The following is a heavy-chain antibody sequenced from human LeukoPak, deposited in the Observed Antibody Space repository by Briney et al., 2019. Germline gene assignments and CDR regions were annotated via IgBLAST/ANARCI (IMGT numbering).Heavy chain of an antibody. CDR1: GFTFSGSA. Sequence: GGSLRLPCAASGFTFSGSAMHWVRQASGKGLEWVGRIRSKANSYATAYAASVKGRFTISRDDSKNTAYLQMNSLKTEDTAVYYCTTDYWDAFDIWGQGTMVTVSS. CDR2: IRSKANSYAT. CDR3: TTDYWDAFDI. V-gene: IGHV3-73*01. D-gene: IGHD4-11*01. J-gene: IGHJ3*02.